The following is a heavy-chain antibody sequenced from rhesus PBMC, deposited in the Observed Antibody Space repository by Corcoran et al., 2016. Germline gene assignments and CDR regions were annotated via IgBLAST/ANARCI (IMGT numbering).Heavy chain of an antibody. CDR2: SHGNSGTT. Sequence: QVQLQESGPGLVKPSETLSLTCTVSGGSISASHYWSWLRPPPGEGLEWIGGSHGNSGTTHYNPSLKSRVTISKDTAKNQFSLKLSSVTAADTAVYYCARHSWNDLFGLDSWGQGVVVTVSS. CDR1: GGSISASHY. CDR3: ARHSWNDLFGLDS. D-gene: IGHD1-32*01. J-gene: IGHJ6*01. V-gene: IGHV4-143*01.